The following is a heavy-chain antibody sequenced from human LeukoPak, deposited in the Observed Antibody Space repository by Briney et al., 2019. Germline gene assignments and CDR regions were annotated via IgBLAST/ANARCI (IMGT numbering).Heavy chain of an antibody. V-gene: IGHV1-24*01. CDR2: FDPEDGET. J-gene: IGHJ4*02. CDR3: ATRGITGTTSPSY. D-gene: IGHD1-7*01. CDR1: GYTLTELS. Sequence: ASVKVSCKVSGYTLTELSMHWVRQAPGKGLEWMGGFDPEDGETIYSQKFQGRVTMTEDTSTDTAYMELSSLRSEDTAVYYCATRGITGTTSPSYWGQGTLVTVSS.